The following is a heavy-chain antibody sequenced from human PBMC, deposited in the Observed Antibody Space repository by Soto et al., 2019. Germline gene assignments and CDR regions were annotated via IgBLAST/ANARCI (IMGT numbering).Heavy chain of an antibody. CDR2: ISSSGSTI. CDR3: ARILCSSTSCYTFDY. Sequence: GGSLRLSCAASGFTFSDYYMSWIRQAPGKGLEWVSYISSSGSTIYYADSVKGRFTISRDNAKNSLYLQMNSLRAEDTAVYYCARILCSSTSCYTFDYWGQGTLVTVSS. CDR1: GFTFSDYY. D-gene: IGHD2-2*02. V-gene: IGHV3-11*01. J-gene: IGHJ4*02.